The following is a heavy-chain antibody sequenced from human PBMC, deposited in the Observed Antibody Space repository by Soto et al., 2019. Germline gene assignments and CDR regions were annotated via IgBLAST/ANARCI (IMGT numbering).Heavy chain of an antibody. CDR2: IIPIFGTA. CDR1: GGTFSSYA. J-gene: IGHJ6*02. Sequence: ASVKVSCKASGGTFSSYAISWVRQAPGQGLEWMGGIIPIFGTANYAQKFQGRVTITADESTGTAYMEPSSLRSEDTAVYYCARDLKQLVPDVGHYYYYGMDVWGQGTTVTVSS. D-gene: IGHD6-13*01. V-gene: IGHV1-69*13. CDR3: ARDLKQLVPDVGHYYYYGMDV.